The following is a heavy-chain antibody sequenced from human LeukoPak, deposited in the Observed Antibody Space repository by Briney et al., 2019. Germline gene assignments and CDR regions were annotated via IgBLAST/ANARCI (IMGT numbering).Heavy chain of an antibody. J-gene: IGHJ6*02. Sequence: HPGGSLRLSCAASGFTFSSYSMSWVRQAPGKGLEWVSVIYSGGSTYYADSVKGRFTISRDNSKNTLYLQMNSLRAEDTAVYYCAPLPDPNPDYYYYGMDVWGQGTTVTVSS. D-gene: IGHD1-14*01. V-gene: IGHV3-66*01. CDR1: GFTFSSYS. CDR3: APLPDPNPDYYYYGMDV. CDR2: IYSGGST.